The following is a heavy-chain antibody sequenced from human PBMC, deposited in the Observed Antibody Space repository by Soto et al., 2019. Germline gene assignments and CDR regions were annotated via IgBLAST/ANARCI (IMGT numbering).Heavy chain of an antibody. V-gene: IGHV3-23*01. CDR2: ISVSGDRT. CDR3: AKDGDSITRHKPPDY. Sequence: PAGSLRLSCASSGVTFSSYAMCWVRQAPGKGLEGVSSISVSGDRTFYADSVKGRFTISRDNFRNTLHLQVNSLRAEHTAVYYCAKDGDSITRHKPPDYWGQGTLVTVS. D-gene: IGHD2-2*01. J-gene: IGHJ4*02. CDR1: GVTFSSYA.